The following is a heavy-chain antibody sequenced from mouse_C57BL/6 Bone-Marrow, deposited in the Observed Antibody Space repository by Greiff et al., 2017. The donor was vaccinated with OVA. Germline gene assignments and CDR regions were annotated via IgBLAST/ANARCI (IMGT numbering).Heavy chain of an antibody. CDR1: GYSITSGYY. Sequence: EVKLVESGPGLVKPSQSLSLTCSVTGYSITSGYYWNWIRQFPGNKLEWMGYISYDGSNNYNPSLKNRISITRDTSKNQFFLKLNSVTTVDTATYYCARGWGGLGYWGQGTSVTVSS. D-gene: IGHD3-1*01. CDR2: ISYDGSN. CDR3: ARGWGGLGY. J-gene: IGHJ4*01. V-gene: IGHV3-6*01.